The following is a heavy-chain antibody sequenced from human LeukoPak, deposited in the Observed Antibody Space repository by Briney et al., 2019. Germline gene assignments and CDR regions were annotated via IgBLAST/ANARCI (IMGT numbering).Heavy chain of an antibody. J-gene: IGHJ6*02. CDR3: ARQDCSSTSCYPQSYYYYGMDV. V-gene: IGHV4-61*01. CDR2: IYYSGST. D-gene: IGHD2-2*01. Sequence: SETLSLTCTVSSGSVSSGSYYWSWIRQPPGKGLEWIGYIYYSGSTNYNPSLKSRVTISVDTSKNQFSLKLSSVTAADTAVYYCARQDCSSTSCYPQSYYYYGMDVWGQGTTVTVSS. CDR1: SGSVSSGSYY.